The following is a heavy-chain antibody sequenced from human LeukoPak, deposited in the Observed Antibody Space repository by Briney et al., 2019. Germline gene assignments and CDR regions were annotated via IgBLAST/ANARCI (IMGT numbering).Heavy chain of an antibody. V-gene: IGHV4-59*01. CDR2: IYYSGST. CDR3: AREHNWNYVAYFQH. Sequence: SETLSLTCTDSGGSISSYYWSWIRQPPGKGLEWIGYIYYSGSTNYNPSLKSRVTISVDTSKNQFSLKLSSVTAADTAVYYCAREHNWNYVAYFQHWGQGTLVTVSS. J-gene: IGHJ1*01. D-gene: IGHD1-7*01. CDR1: GGSISSYY.